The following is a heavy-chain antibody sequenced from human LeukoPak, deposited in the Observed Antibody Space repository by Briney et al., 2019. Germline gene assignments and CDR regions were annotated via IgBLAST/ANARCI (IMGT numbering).Heavy chain of an antibody. CDR2: INHSEYT. CDR3: ARRDMVRGVYDLFFDY. Sequence: SETLSLTCAVYGGSFSGYYWSWIRQPPGKGLEWIGEINHSEYTNYNPSLKSRVTMSVDTSKNQFSLKLSSVTAADTAVYYCARRDMVRGVYDLFFDYWGQGTPVTVSS. V-gene: IGHV4-34*01. J-gene: IGHJ4*02. CDR1: GGSFSGYY. D-gene: IGHD3-10*01.